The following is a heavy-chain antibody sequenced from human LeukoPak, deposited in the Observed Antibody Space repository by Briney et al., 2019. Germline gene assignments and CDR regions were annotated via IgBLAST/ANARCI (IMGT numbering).Heavy chain of an antibody. CDR2: IFNSGSS. Sequence: SETLSLTCTVSGGSVSSESYHWSWIRQPPGQGLEWIAYIFNSGSSNYNPSLKSRVTISVDTSKNQFSLKLNSVTAADTAQYHCARGGGEVREGFDIWGQGTMVTVSS. J-gene: IGHJ3*02. CDR1: GGSVSSESYH. CDR3: ARGGGEVREGFDI. D-gene: IGHD3-16*01. V-gene: IGHV4-61*01.